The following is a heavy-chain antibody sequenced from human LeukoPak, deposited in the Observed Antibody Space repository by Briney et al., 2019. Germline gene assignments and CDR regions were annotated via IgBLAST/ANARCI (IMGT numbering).Heavy chain of an antibody. Sequence: ASVKVSCKASGYTFTSYDINWVRQATGQGLEWMGWMNPNSGNTGYAQKFQGRVTMTRNTSISTAYMELSGLRSEDTAVYYCARWTVWIQLWLRRGSGAFDIWGQGTMVTVSS. CDR1: GYTFTSYD. CDR2: MNPNSGNT. J-gene: IGHJ3*02. V-gene: IGHV1-8*01. CDR3: ARWTVWIQLWLRRGSGAFDI. D-gene: IGHD5-18*01.